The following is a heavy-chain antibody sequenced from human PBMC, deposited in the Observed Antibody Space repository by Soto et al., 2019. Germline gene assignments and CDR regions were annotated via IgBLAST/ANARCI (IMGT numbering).Heavy chain of an antibody. CDR2: ISYDGSNK. CDR3: AKDSSGIAARTFDY. CDR1: GFTFSSYG. J-gene: IGHJ4*02. Sequence: GGSLRLSCAASGFTFSSYGMHWVRQAPGKGLEWVAVISYDGSNKYYADSVKGRFTISRDNSKNTLYLQMNSLRAEDTAVYYCAKDSSGIAARTFDYWGQGTLVTVSS. V-gene: IGHV3-30*18. D-gene: IGHD6-6*01.